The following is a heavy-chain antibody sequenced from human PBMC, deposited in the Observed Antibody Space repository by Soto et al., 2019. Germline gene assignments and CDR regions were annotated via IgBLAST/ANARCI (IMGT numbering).Heavy chain of an antibody. CDR3: ARDPPETRHGMDV. V-gene: IGHV3-53*01. Sequence: HPGGSLRLSCAASGFTVSSNYMSWVRQAPGKGLEWVSVIYSGGSTYYADSVRGRFTISRDNSKNTLYLQMKSLRAEDTAVYYCARDPPETRHGMDVWGQGTTVTVSS. CDR2: IYSGGST. CDR1: GFTVSSNY. J-gene: IGHJ6*02.